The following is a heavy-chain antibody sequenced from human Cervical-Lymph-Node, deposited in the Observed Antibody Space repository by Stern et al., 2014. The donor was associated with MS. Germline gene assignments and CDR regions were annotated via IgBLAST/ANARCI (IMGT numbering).Heavy chain of an antibody. V-gene: IGHV3-23*04. CDR1: GFNFNDFA. J-gene: IGHJ6*01. D-gene: IGHD6-19*01. CDR2: ISGSGGNT. Sequence: EMQLVESGGGLVQPGGSLRLPCAASGFNFNDFAMTWVRQAPGKGLEWVSSISGSGGNTFYAESVKGRFTISRDNSKSTLWLQMNSLRAEDTAIYYCAKGKTVTGSGYGIDVWGQGTTVTVSS. CDR3: AKGKTVTGSGYGIDV.